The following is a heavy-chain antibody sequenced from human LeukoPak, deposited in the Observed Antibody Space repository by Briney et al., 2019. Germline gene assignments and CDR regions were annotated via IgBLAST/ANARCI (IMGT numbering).Heavy chain of an antibody. V-gene: IGHV4-39*01. CDR3: ARHPTSIAVAGKTDY. Sequence: PSETLSLTCTVSGGSISSTSFYWDWIRQPPGKGLEWIGSIYYSGSTNYNPSLKSRFTISVDTSKNQFSLKLSSVTAADTAVYYCARHPTSIAVAGKTDYWGQGTLATVSS. D-gene: IGHD6-19*01. CDR1: GGSISSTSFY. CDR2: IYYSGST. J-gene: IGHJ4*02.